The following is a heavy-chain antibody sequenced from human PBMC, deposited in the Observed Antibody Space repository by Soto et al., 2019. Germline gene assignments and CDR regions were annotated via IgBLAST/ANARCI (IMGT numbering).Heavy chain of an antibody. J-gene: IGHJ4*02. V-gene: IGHV3-15*07. CDR2: FKSRGDGGTT. Sequence: EVQLVESGGGLVNPGGSLRLSCAASGFTFSNAWMNWVRQAPGQGLEWVARFKSRGDGGTTDYAAPVKGRFTISRDDFENPMCLQMGSRKIQDTGVYFCTSGLPGVTTNYGFDYWGQGILVTVSS. D-gene: IGHD2-8*01. CDR3: TSGLPGVTTNYGFDY. CDR1: GFTFSNAW.